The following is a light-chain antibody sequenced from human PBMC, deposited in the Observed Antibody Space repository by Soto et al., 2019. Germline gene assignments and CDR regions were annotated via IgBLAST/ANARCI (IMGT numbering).Light chain of an antibody. Sequence: QSALTQPASVSGSPGQSITISCTGTSSDFGSYKLVSWYQQHPGKAPKLIIYEGSKRPSGVSHRFSVSKSGNTASLTISGLQPEDEADYYCCSFTGGVVFGGGTKLTVL. CDR2: EGS. CDR1: SSDFGSYKL. V-gene: IGLV2-23*01. J-gene: IGLJ2*01. CDR3: CSFTGGVV.